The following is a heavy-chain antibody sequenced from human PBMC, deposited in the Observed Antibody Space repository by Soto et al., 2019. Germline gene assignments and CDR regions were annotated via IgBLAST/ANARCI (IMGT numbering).Heavy chain of an antibody. CDR3: AREGIYDSSGSGPWGWFDP. CDR1: GGSISSGGYY. V-gene: IGHV4-31*03. Sequence: NPSETLSLTCTVSGGSISSGGYYWSWIRQHPGKGLEWIGYIYYSGSTYYNPSLKSRVTISVDTSKNQFSLKLSSVTAADTAVYYCAREGIYDSSGSGPWGWFDPWGQGTLVTVSS. D-gene: IGHD3-22*01. J-gene: IGHJ5*02. CDR2: IYYSGST.